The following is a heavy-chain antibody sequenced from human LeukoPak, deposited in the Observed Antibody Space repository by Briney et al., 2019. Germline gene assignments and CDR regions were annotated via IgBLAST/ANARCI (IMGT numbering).Heavy chain of an antibody. V-gene: IGHV3-9*01. CDR2: ISWNSGSI. CDR1: GFTFDDYA. D-gene: IGHD6-13*01. Sequence: PEGSLRLSCAASGFTFDDYAMHWVRQAPGKGLEWVSGISWNSGSIGYADSVKGRFTISRDNAKNSLYLQMNSLRAEDTALYYCAKGSYSSSWRHYFDYWGQGTLVTVSS. J-gene: IGHJ4*02. CDR3: AKGSYSSSWRHYFDY.